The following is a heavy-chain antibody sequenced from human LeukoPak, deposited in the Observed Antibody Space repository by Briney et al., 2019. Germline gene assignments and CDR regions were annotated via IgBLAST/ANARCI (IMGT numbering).Heavy chain of an antibody. CDR2: IRYDGSNK. CDR3: AKGPVVPAAIYFQH. V-gene: IGHV3-30*02. CDR1: GFPFSSYG. D-gene: IGHD2-2*01. J-gene: IGHJ1*01. Sequence: PGGSLSLSCAAFGFPFSSYGMHWVRKAQGKGLEGGEFIRYDGSNKYYADSVKGRFTISRDNSKNTLYLQMNSLRAEDTAVYYCAKGPVVPAAIYFQHWGQGTLVTVSS.